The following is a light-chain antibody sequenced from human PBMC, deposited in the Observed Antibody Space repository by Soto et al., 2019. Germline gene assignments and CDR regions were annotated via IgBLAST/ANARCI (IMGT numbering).Light chain of an antibody. CDR2: EVN. V-gene: IGLV2-14*01. Sequence: QSALTQPASVSGSPGQSITISCTGTSSDIGGYNYVSWYQQHPGKAPKLMIYEVNNRPSGVSNRFSGSKSGNTASLTISGLRPEDEADYYCSSFSSITREVFGGGTQLTVL. CDR3: SSFSSITREV. J-gene: IGLJ2*01. CDR1: SSDIGGYNY.